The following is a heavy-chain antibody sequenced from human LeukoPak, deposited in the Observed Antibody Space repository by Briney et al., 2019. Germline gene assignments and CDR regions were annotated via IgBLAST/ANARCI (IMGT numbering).Heavy chain of an antibody. Sequence: GGSLRLSCAASGFTVSSYGVHWVRQAPGKGLEWVAFIRYDGSNKYYADSVKGRFTISRDNSKNTLYLQMNSLRAEDTAVYYCASRLEIPVAGIRVDYFDYWGQGTLVTVSS. J-gene: IGHJ4*02. CDR1: GFTVSSYG. V-gene: IGHV3-30*02. CDR3: ASRLEIPVAGIRVDYFDY. D-gene: IGHD6-19*01. CDR2: IRYDGSNK.